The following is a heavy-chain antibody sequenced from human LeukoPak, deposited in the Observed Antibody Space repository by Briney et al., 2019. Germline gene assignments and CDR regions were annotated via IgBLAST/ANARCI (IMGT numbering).Heavy chain of an antibody. Sequence: GRSLRLSCAASGFTFSSYGMHWVRQAPGKGLEWVAVIWYDGTNKLYSDSVKGRFTISRDNSKNTAYLQMNTLRAEDTAVYYCVRDPDEGYWGQGTLVTVSS. V-gene: IGHV3-33*01. CDR1: GFTFSSYG. CDR3: VRDPDEGY. J-gene: IGHJ4*02. CDR2: IWYDGTNK.